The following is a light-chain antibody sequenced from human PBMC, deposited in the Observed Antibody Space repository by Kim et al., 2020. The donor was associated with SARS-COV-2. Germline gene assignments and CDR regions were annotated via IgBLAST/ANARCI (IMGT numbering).Light chain of an antibody. CDR2: DAS. J-gene: IGKJ3*01. V-gene: IGKV3-11*01. CDR1: QSVSSY. Sequence: EIVLTQSPATLSLSPGERATLSCRASQSVSSYLAWYQQKPGQAPRLLIYDASTRATGIPARFSGSGSGTDFTLTISSLEPEDFAVYYCQQRSNWPRTFGPGTNVDIK. CDR3: QQRSNWPRT.